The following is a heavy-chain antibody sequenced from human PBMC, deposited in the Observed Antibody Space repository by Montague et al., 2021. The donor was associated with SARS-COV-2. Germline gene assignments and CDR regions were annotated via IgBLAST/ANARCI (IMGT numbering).Heavy chain of an antibody. CDR3: ARGRIEVSMIVVVLTGASYYMDV. CDR1: GGSFSGHY. D-gene: IGHD3-22*01. V-gene: IGHV4-34*01. Sequence: SETLSLTCAVYGGSFSGHYWSWIRQPPGKGLEWIGEINNSGSTNYNQSLKGRVTISVDTSKNQFSLKLHSVTAADTAVYYCARGRIEVSMIVVVLTGASYYMDVWGKGTPVTVSS. CDR2: INNSGST. J-gene: IGHJ6*03.